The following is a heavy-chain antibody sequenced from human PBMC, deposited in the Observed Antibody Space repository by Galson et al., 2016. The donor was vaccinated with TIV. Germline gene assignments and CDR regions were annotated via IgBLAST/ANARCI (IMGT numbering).Heavy chain of an antibody. V-gene: IGHV1-69*06. J-gene: IGHJ4*02. CDR2: INPIFGTA. CDR3: ARGRGYYFGSGSSYFDY. D-gene: IGHD3-10*01. Sequence: SVKVSCKASGVTFSNYAINWVRQAPGQGLEWMGSINPIFGTANYAQKFQGRVTITADTSTSTIYMELSSLRSEDTAVYYCARGRGYYFGSGSSYFDYWGQGSLVTVSS. CDR1: GVTFSNYA.